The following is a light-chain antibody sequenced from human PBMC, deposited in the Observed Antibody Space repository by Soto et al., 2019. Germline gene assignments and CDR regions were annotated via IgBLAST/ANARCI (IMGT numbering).Light chain of an antibody. CDR1: SSNIGAGYD. Sequence: QSVLTQPPSVSGAPGQRVTISCTGSSSNIGAGYDVHWYQQLPGTAPKLLIYGNSNRPSGVPDRFSGSKSGTSASLAITGLQAEDEADYYCQSYDSSLPYVFGTGT. V-gene: IGLV1-40*01. J-gene: IGLJ1*01. CDR3: QSYDSSLPYV. CDR2: GNS.